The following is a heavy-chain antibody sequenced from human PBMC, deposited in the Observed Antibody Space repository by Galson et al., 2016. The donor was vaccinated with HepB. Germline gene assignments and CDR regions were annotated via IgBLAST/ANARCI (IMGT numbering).Heavy chain of an antibody. V-gene: IGHV2-70*01. CDR3: ARLRAAAGWGAFDY. CDR1: GFSLTTSGMC. Sequence: PALVKPTQTLTLTCTFSGFSLTTSGMCVSWIRQPPGKALEWLALIDWDDDKHYSTSLQTRLSISKDTSKNQVVLTMTNLDPVDTATYYWARLRAAAGWGAFDYWGQGIPVTASS. CDR2: IDWDDDK. J-gene: IGHJ4*02. D-gene: IGHD6-13*01.